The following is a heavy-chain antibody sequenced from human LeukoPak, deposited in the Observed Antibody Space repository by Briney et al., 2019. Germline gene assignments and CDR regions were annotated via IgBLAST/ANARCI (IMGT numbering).Heavy chain of an antibody. Sequence: SVKVSCKASGFTFTSSAVQWVRQARGQRLEWIGWIVVGSGNTNYAQKFQERVTITRDMSTSTAYMELSSLRSEDTAVYYCAAPGGGRYFDWLFSDYYYYGMDVWGQGTTVTVSS. D-gene: IGHD3-9*01. CDR2: IVVGSGNT. CDR3: AAPGGGRYFDWLFSDYYYYGMDV. J-gene: IGHJ6*02. CDR1: GFTFTSSA. V-gene: IGHV1-58*01.